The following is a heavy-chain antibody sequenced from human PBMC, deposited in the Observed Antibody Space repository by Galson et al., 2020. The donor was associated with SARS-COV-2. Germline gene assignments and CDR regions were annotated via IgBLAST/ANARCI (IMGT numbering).Heavy chain of an antibody. J-gene: IGHJ5*02. CDR2: ISYDGSNK. V-gene: IGHV3-30-3*01. CDR3: ARDEPSALRYFDWLLSDWFDP. D-gene: IGHD3-9*01. Sequence: GGSLRLSCAASGFTFSSYAMHWVRQAPGKGLEWVAVISYDGSNKYYADSVKGRFTISRDNSKNTLYLQMNSLRAEDTAVYYCARDEPSALRYFDWLLSDWFDPWGQGTLVTVSS. CDR1: GFTFSSYA.